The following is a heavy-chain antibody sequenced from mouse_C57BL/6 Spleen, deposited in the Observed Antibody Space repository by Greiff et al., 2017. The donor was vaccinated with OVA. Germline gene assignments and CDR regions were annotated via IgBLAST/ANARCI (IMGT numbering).Heavy chain of an antibody. Sequence: QVHVKQSGAELVRPGASVTLSCKASGYTFTDYEMHWVKQTPVHGLEWIGAIDPETGGTAYNQKFKGKAILTADKSSSTAYMELRSLTSEDSAVYYCTRVGRGYWGQGTTLTVSS. CDR1: GYTFTDYE. J-gene: IGHJ2*01. CDR2: IDPETGGT. V-gene: IGHV1-15*01. D-gene: IGHD4-1*01. CDR3: TRVGRGY.